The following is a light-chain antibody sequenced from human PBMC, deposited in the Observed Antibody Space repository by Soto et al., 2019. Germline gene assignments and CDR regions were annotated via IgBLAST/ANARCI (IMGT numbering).Light chain of an antibody. CDR2: NTN. CDR3: MLFMGGGIPWV. Sequence: QAVVTQEPSFSVSPGGTVTLTCGLSSGSVSTNYYPSWYQQTPGQPPRTLMYNTNSRSSGVPDRFSGSILGNKAALTITGAQADDESDYYCMLFMGGGIPWVFGGGTKLTVL. CDR1: SGSVSTNYY. V-gene: IGLV8-61*01. J-gene: IGLJ3*02.